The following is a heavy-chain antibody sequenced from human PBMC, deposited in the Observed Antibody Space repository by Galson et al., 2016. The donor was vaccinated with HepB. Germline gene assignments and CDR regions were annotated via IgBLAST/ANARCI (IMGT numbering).Heavy chain of an antibody. CDR1: GYTFTNYW. J-gene: IGHJ6*02. CDR2: IYPGDSDT. V-gene: IGHV5-51*01. CDR3: ARHLPLPNYGMDV. Sequence: QSGAEVKKPGESLKISCTVSGYTFTNYWIGWVRQMPGKGLEWMGIIYPGDSDTRYNPSFQGRVTISADKSLSTAYLQWSSLKASDTAMYYCARHLPLPNYGMDVWGQGTTVTVSS.